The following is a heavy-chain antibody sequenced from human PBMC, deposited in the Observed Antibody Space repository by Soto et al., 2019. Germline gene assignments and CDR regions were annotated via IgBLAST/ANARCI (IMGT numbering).Heavy chain of an antibody. Sequence: PGESVKISCKRSGYSFTSYWIGWVRQMTGKGLEWMGVIYPGDSDTRYSPSFQGQVTISADKSISTAYLQWSSLKASDTAMYYCARTAAARKYYYGMDVWGQGTTVTVSS. CDR3: ARTAAARKYYYGMDV. J-gene: IGHJ6*02. CDR2: IYPGDSDT. V-gene: IGHV5-51*01. CDR1: GYSFTSYW. D-gene: IGHD6-13*01.